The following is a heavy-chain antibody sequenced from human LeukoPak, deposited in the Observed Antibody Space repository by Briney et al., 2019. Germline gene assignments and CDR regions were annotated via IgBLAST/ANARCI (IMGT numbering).Heavy chain of an antibody. V-gene: IGHV3-48*01. Sequence: GGSPRLSCAASGFTFSTYSMNWVRQAPGKGLEWVSYISSSSSTIYYADSVKGRFTISRDNAKNSLYLQMNSLRAEDTAVYYCASPFDYWGQGTLVTVSS. CDR3: ASPFDY. J-gene: IGHJ4*02. CDR1: GFTFSTYS. CDR2: ISSSSSTI.